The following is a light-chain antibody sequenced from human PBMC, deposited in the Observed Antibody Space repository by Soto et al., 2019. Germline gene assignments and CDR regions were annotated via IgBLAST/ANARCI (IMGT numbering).Light chain of an antibody. CDR3: QQRSNWPPIT. CDR2: DAS. Sequence: ESVLTQFLATPFLYTGERATLSCRASQSVSSYLAWYQQKPGQAPRLLIYDASNRATGIPARFSGSGSGTDFTLTISSLEPEDFAVYYCQQRSNWPPITFGQGTRLEIK. CDR1: QSVSSY. J-gene: IGKJ5*01. V-gene: IGKV3-11*01.